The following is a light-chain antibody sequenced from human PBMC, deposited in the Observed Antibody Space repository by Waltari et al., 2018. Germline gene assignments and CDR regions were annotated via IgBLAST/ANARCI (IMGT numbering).Light chain of an antibody. CDR1: QSVSRA. V-gene: IGKV3-20*01. CDR2: GAS. CDR3: QHYLRLPVT. Sequence: EIVLTQSPGTLSLSLGERATVSCRASQSVSRALDWYQQKPGQAPRLLIYGASTRATGIPDRFSGSGSGTDFSLTISRVEPDDFAVYYCQHYLRLPVTFGQGTTVEI. J-gene: IGKJ1*01.